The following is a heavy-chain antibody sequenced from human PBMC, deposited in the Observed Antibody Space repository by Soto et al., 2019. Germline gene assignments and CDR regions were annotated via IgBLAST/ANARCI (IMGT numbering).Heavy chain of an antibody. D-gene: IGHD3-22*01. CDR2: INPSGGST. CDR1: GYTFINYY. Sequence: QVQLVQSGAEVKKPGASVKVSCKASGYTFINYYMNWVRQAPGQRPEWMGIINPSGGSTSYAHEFQGRLTMTTDTSTSTVYRELSSLRSDDTAVYYCVRASHDNSGYNYVTEYFQHWGQGTLVTVSS. V-gene: IGHV1-46*03. CDR3: VRASHDNSGYNYVTEYFQH. J-gene: IGHJ1*01.